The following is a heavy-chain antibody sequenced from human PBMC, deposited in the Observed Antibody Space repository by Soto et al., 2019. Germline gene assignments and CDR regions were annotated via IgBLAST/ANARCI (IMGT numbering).Heavy chain of an antibody. D-gene: IGHD3-9*01. CDR1: GYTFTSYY. J-gene: IGHJ4*02. V-gene: IGHV1-46*01. CDR3: ARDARCGYFDWFGGGYYFDY. Sequence: QVQLVQSGAEVKKPGASVKVSCKASGYTFTSYYMHWVRQAPGQGLEWMGIINPSGGSTSYAQKFQGRVTMTRDTSTSTVYMELSSLRSEDTAVYYCARDARCGYFDWFGGGYYFDYWGQGTLVTVSS. CDR2: INPSGGST.